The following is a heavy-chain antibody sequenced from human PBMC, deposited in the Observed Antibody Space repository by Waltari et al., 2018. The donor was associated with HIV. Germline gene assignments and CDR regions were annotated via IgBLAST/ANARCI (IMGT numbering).Heavy chain of an antibody. Sequence: LVESGGGMVQPGGSLRLSCAASGFTFSSFGMNWVRQTPGNGLEWVANMTQYGTEKYYVDSLKSRFSFSRDNATNSLYLQMNSLGAEDTGVYYCARGALWSRDWYFDLWGRGTLVTVSS. D-gene: IGHD2-21*01. CDR1: GFTFSSFG. CDR3: ARGALWSRDWYFDL. J-gene: IGHJ2*01. V-gene: IGHV3-7*01. CDR2: MTQYGTEK.